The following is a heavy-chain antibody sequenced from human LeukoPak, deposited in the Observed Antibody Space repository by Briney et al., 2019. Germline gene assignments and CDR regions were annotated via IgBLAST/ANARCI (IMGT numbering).Heavy chain of an antibody. CDR1: GFTFSSYV. J-gene: IGHJ4*02. Sequence: GRSLRLSCAASGFTFSSYVMHWVRQAPGKGLEYVSAISSNGGSTYYANSVKGRFTISRDNSKNTLYLQMNSLRAEDTAVYYCARSGYSGYDWITPVDYWGQGTLVTVSS. D-gene: IGHD5-12*01. CDR3: ARSGYSGYDWITPVDY. V-gene: IGHV3-64*01. CDR2: ISSNGGST.